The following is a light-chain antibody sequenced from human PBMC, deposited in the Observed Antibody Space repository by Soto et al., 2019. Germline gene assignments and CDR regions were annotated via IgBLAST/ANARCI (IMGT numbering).Light chain of an antibody. Sequence: EIVLTQSPATLSLSPGERATLSCGASQSVRSNYVAWYQQKPGLAPRLLIYDAFSRATGIPDRFSGSGSGTDFTLTISRLEPEDSAVYYCQQYGSSQTFGPGTKVDIK. V-gene: IGKV3D-20*01. CDR2: DAF. CDR3: QQYGSSQT. CDR1: QSVRSNY. J-gene: IGKJ3*01.